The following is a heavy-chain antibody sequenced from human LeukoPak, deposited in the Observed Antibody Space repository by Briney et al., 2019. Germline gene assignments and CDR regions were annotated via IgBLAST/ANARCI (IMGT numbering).Heavy chain of an antibody. Sequence: ASVKVSCKASGYTFTSYGISWVRQAPGQGLEWMGWISAYNGNTNYAQKLQGRVTMTTDTSTSTAYMELRSLRSDDTAVYYCARVLNDILTGYYCYFDYWGQGTLVTVSS. D-gene: IGHD3-9*01. J-gene: IGHJ4*02. CDR1: GYTFTSYG. CDR2: ISAYNGNT. V-gene: IGHV1-18*01. CDR3: ARVLNDILTGYYCYFDY.